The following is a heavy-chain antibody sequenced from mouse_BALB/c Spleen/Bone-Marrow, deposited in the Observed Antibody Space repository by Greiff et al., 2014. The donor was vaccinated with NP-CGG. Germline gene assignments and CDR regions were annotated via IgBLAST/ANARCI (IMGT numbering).Heavy chain of an antibody. Sequence: EVQVVESGTDLVKPGASVKLSCTASGFNFKDTYMHWVKQRPEQGLDWIGRIDPASGNIQYDPKFQGRAAITADTSSNTAYLQLSSLTSEDTAVYYCASLTGTFDYWGQGTPLTVSS. CDR3: ASLTGTFDY. V-gene: IGHV14-3*02. CDR2: IDPASGNI. J-gene: IGHJ2*01. CDR1: GFNFKDTY. D-gene: IGHD4-1*01.